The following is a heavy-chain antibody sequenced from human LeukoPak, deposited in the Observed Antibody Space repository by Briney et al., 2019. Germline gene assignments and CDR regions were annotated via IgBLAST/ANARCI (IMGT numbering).Heavy chain of an antibody. CDR1: GYSISSGYY. V-gene: IGHV4-38-2*02. J-gene: IGHJ6*03. Sequence: RPSETLSLTCTVSGYSISSGYYWGWIRQPPGKGLEWIGSIYHSGSTYYNPSLKSRVTISVDTSKNQFSLKLSSVTAADTAVYYCATAPSNYYYYYYMDVWGKGTTVTVSS. CDR3: ATAPSNYYYYYYMDV. CDR2: IYHSGST.